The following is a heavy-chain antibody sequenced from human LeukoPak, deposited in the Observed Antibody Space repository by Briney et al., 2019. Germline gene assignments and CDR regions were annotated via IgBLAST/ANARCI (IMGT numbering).Heavy chain of an antibody. CDR1: GFTFSSYA. J-gene: IGHJ6*02. Sequence: GGSLRLSCAASGFTFSSYAMSWVRQAPGKGLEWVSAISGSGGSTYYADSVKGRFTISRDNSKNTLYLQMNSLRAEDTAVYYCAKARGGFRYFDWSNCPRYYYYGMDVWGQGTTVTVSS. D-gene: IGHD3-9*01. V-gene: IGHV3-23*01. CDR3: AKARGGFRYFDWSNCPRYYYYGMDV. CDR2: ISGSGGST.